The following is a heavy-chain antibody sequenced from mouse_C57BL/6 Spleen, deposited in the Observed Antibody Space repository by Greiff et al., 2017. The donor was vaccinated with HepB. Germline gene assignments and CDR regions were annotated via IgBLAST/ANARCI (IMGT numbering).Heavy chain of an antibody. J-gene: IGHJ1*03. D-gene: IGHD1-1*01. CDR3: AHYYGSSYGRYFDV. Sequence: VQLQQPGAELVKPGASVKMSCKASGYTFTSYWITWVKQRPGQGLEWIGDIYPGSGSTNYNEKFKSKATLTVDTSSSTAYMQLSSLTSEDSAVYYCAHYYGSSYGRYFDVWGTGTTVTVSS. CDR1: GYTFTSYW. CDR2: IYPGSGST. V-gene: IGHV1-55*01.